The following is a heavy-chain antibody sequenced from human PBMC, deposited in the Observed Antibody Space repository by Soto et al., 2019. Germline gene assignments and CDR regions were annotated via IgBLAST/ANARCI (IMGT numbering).Heavy chain of an antibody. CDR1: GFTFSSYS. CDR3: ARAPTYYDILTGSPYYFDY. Sequence: GGSLRLSCAASGFTFSSYSMNWVRQAPGKGLEWVSSISSSSSYIYYADSVKGRFTISRDNAKNSLYLQMNSLRAEDMAVYYCARAPTYYDILTGSPYYFDYWGQGTLVTVSS. CDR2: ISSSSSYI. V-gene: IGHV3-21*01. D-gene: IGHD3-9*01. J-gene: IGHJ4*02.